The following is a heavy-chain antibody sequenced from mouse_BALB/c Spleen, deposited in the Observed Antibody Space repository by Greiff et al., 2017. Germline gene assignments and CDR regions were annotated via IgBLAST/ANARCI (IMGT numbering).Heavy chain of an antibody. V-gene: IGHV5-6-5*01. Sequence: EVKLVESGGGLVKPGGSLKLSCAASGFTFSSYAMSWVRQTPEKRLEWVASISSGGSTYYPDSVKGRFTISRDNARNILYLQMSSLRSEDTAMYYCARGYTLLYYFDYWGQGTTLTVSS. J-gene: IGHJ2*01. D-gene: IGHD6-1*01. CDR2: ISSGGST. CDR3: ARGYTLLYYFDY. CDR1: GFTFSSYA.